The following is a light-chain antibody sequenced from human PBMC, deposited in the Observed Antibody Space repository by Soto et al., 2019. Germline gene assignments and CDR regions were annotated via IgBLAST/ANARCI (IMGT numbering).Light chain of an antibody. CDR3: LQYDNLPYA. CDR1: QNIKQF. CDR2: DAS. J-gene: IGKJ2*01. Sequence: DIQMTQSPSSLSASVGDRVTITCQASQNIKQFLSWYQVKPGKAPELLIYDASKMKTGVPPRFSGSGFGTDFILTITNLQPEDVATYYCLQYDNLPYAFGQVTKVDIX. V-gene: IGKV1-33*01.